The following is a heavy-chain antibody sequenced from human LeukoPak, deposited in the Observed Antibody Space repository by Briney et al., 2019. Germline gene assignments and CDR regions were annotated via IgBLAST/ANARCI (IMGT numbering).Heavy chain of an antibody. J-gene: IGHJ4*02. CDR1: GFSVTTYW. Sequence: GGSLRLSCAASGFSVTTYWMHWVRQTPGKGLVWVARINVEGNYIDYAESVKGRFTIPRDSAKNTLFLQMNSLRVEDTAVYSCARDLTGPYDHWGQGTLVTVSS. CDR2: INVEGNYI. CDR3: ARDLTGPYDH. V-gene: IGHV3-74*01. D-gene: IGHD3-22*01.